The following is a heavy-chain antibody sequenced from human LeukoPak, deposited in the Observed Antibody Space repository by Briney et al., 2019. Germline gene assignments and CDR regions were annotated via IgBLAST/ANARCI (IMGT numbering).Heavy chain of an antibody. J-gene: IGHJ5*01. CDR2: INPNSGGT. CDR1: GYTFTAYY. CDR3: ARPWEITMSERSYNWFDS. Sequence: ASVKVSCKASGYTFTAYYIHWVRQAPGQGLEWMGKINPNSGGTNYAQKFQGRVTMTKDTSISTAYMELSRLRSDDTAVYYCARPWEITMSERSYNWFDSWGQGTLVTVSS. V-gene: IGHV1-2*02. D-gene: IGHD1-26*01.